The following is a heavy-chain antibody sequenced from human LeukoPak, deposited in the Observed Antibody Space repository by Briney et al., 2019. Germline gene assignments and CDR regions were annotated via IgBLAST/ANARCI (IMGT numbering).Heavy chain of an antibody. D-gene: IGHD2-2*01. Sequence: ASVKVSCKASGYTFTGYYMHWVRQAPAQGLEWMGWINPNSGGTNYAQKFQGRVTMTRDTSISTAYMELSRLRSDDTAVYYCARDHGDCSSTSCYPTYYFDYWGQGTLVTVSS. CDR2: INPNSGGT. J-gene: IGHJ4*02. CDR1: GYTFTGYY. CDR3: ARDHGDCSSTSCYPTYYFDY. V-gene: IGHV1-2*02.